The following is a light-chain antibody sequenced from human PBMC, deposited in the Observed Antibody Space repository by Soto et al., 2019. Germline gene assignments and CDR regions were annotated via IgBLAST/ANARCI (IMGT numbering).Light chain of an antibody. J-gene: IGLJ2*01. V-gene: IGLV2-14*01. CDR2: DVT. CDR3: SSYTRSTTLVV. CDR1: SSNIGSNY. Sequence: QSVLTQPPSVSAAPGQKVTISCSGSSSNIGSNYVSWYQQLPGRAPKLVIYDVTNRPSGVSSRFSGSKSGNTASLTISGLQAEDEADYYCSSYTRSTTLVVFGGGTKLTVL.